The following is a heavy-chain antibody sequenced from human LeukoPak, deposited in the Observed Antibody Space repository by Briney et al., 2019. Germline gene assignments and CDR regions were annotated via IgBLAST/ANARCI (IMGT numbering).Heavy chain of an antibody. CDR1: GLTFSSYS. CDR3: ARDRDYGDYRDAFDI. Sequence: GESLKISCAASGLTFSSYSMNWVRQAPGKGLEWVSSISSSSSYIYYADSVRGRFTISRDNAKNSLYLQMNSLRAEDTAVYYCARDRDYGDYRDAFDIWGQGTMVTVSA. V-gene: IGHV3-21*01. D-gene: IGHD4-17*01. J-gene: IGHJ3*02. CDR2: ISSSSSYI.